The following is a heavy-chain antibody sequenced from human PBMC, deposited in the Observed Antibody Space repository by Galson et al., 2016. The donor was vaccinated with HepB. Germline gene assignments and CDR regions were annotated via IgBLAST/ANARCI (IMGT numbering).Heavy chain of an antibody. CDR3: ALSDGAVGGMFAS. Sequence: ETLSLTCSVSEGSTRSYYWSWLRQPPGKGLEWIGYIYSSGSTKFNPSLMSRVTISLETSKKQFSLKLTSVTAADTAMYFCALSDGAVGGMFASWGQGILVTVSS. V-gene: IGHV4-4*09. D-gene: IGHD6-19*01. CDR1: EGSTRSYY. J-gene: IGHJ4*02. CDR2: IYSSGST.